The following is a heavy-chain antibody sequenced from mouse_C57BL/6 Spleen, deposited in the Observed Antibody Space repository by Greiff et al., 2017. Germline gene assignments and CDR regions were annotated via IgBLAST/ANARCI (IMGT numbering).Heavy chain of an antibody. J-gene: IGHJ2*01. CDR3: ARRYYGSYYFDY. V-gene: IGHV1-52*01. D-gene: IGHD1-1*01. CDR2: IDPSDSET. Sequence: VQLQQPGAELVRPGSSVKLSCKASGYTFTSSWMHWVKQRPIQGLEWIGNIDPSDSETHYNQKFKDKATLTVDKSSSTAYMQLSSLTSEDSAVYYCARRYYGSYYFDYWGQGTTLTVSS. CDR1: GYTFTSSW.